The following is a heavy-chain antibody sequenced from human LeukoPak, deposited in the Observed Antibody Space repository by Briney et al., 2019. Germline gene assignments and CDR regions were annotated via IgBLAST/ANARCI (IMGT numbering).Heavy chain of an antibody. CDR3: ARFYGGNPSLDY. D-gene: IGHD4-23*01. V-gene: IGHV4-31*03. CDR1: GGSITSAGYY. J-gene: IGHJ4*02. Sequence: SETLSLTCTVSGGSITSAGYYWTWIRQHPGKGLEWIGYIYYTGSTHNNPSLKSRVTISVDTSKTQFSLKLSSVTAADTAVYYCARFYGGNPSLDYWGQGTLVTVSS. CDR2: IYYTGST.